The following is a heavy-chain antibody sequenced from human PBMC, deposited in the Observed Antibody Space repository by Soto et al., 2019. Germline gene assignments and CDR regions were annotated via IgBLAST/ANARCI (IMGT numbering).Heavy chain of an antibody. CDR3: ARPPFPGCINAVCYPFDY. J-gene: IGHJ4*02. Sequence: QVQLVQSGAEVKKPGASVKVSCKASGYTFTDYYIHWVRQAPGQGLEWMGMINPSGGSTDYAQKFRGRVTITRDTSTGTVYMEMSSLRSEDTAVYYCARPPFPGCINAVCYPFDYWGQGTLVTASS. V-gene: IGHV1-46*01. CDR2: INPSGGST. D-gene: IGHD2-8*01. CDR1: GYTFTDYY.